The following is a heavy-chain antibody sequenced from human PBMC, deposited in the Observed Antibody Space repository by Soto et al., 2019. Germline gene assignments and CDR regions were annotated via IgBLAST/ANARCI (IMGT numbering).Heavy chain of an antibody. Sequence: SGPTLVNPIETLTLTCTFSGFSLTTRGMGVAWIRQPPGRDLEWLALIYWNDDPRYSPSLKSRLTITKDTTKNQVVLTMTNMDPVDTATYYCAQRTPAYGMDVWGQGTMVTVSS. CDR2: IYWNDDP. J-gene: IGHJ6*02. V-gene: IGHV2-5*01. CDR1: GFSLTTRGMG. CDR3: AQRTPAYGMDV.